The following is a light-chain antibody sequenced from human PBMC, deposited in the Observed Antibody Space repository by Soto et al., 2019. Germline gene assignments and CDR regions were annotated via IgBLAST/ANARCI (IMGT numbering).Light chain of an antibody. Sequence: QTVVTQPPSASGTPGQRITISCSGSSSNIGNDFVYWYQHLPGTAPKLLIYHDNQRPSGVPDRFSGSKSGTSASLVIGGLRSEDEADYHCASWDDSLRGYVFGTATKLTVL. CDR3: ASWDDSLRGYV. CDR2: HDN. CDR1: SSNIGNDF. J-gene: IGLJ1*01. V-gene: IGLV1-47*02.